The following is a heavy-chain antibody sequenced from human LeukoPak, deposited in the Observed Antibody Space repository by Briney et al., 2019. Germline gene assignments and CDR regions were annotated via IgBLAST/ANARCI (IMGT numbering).Heavy chain of an antibody. D-gene: IGHD3-22*01. Sequence: SETLSLTCAVYGGSFSGYYWSWTRQPPGKGLEWIGEINHSGSTNYNPSLKSRVTMSVDTSKNQFSLKLSSVTAADTAVYYCARETYYYDSSGYYYDYWGQGTLVTVSS. CDR2: INHSGST. CDR3: ARETYYYDSSGYYYDY. V-gene: IGHV4-34*01. CDR1: GGSFSGYY. J-gene: IGHJ4*02.